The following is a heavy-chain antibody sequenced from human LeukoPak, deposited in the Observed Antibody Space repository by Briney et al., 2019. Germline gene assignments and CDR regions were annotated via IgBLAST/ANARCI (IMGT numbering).Heavy chain of an antibody. CDR3: ARIPSVLLWFGETGGWFDP. V-gene: IGHV4-39*07. CDR2: IYYSGST. D-gene: IGHD3-10*01. Sequence: SETLSLTCTVSGGSISSSSYYWGWSRQPPGKGLEWIGCIYYSGSTYYNPSLKSRVTISVDTSKNQFSLKLSSVTAADTAVYYCARIPSVLLWFGETGGWFDPWGQGTLVTVSS. J-gene: IGHJ5*02. CDR1: GGSISSSSYY.